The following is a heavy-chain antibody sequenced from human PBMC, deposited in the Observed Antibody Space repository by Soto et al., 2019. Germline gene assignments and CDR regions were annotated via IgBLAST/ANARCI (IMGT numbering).Heavy chain of an antibody. CDR3: ARVDNLVYFYGSGSYYPPGQGAFDI. CDR2: INPNSGGT. CDR1: GYTFTGYY. J-gene: IGHJ3*02. V-gene: IGHV1-2*04. Sequence: GASVKVSCKASGYTFTGYYMHWVRQAPGQGLEWMGWINPNSGGTNYAQKFQGWVTMTRDTSISTAYMELSRLRSDDTVVFYCARVDNLVYFYGSGSYYPPGQGAFDIWGQGTMVTVSS. D-gene: IGHD3-10*01.